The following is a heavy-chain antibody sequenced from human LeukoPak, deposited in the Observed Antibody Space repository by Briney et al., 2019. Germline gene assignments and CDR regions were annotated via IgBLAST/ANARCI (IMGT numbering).Heavy chain of an antibody. CDR2: IYYSGST. J-gene: IGHJ3*02. CDR1: GGSISSYY. D-gene: IGHD3-3*01. V-gene: IGHV4-59*01. Sequence: SETLSLTCTVSGGSISSYYWSWIRQPPGKGLEWIGYIYYSGSTNYNPTLKSRVTISLDTSKNQFSLRLSSVTAADTAVYYCASEFWSGTNDAFGIWGQGTMVTVSS. CDR3: ASEFWSGTNDAFGI.